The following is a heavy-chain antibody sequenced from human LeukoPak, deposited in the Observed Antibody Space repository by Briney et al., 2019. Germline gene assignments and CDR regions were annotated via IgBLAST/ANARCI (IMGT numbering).Heavy chain of an antibody. V-gene: IGHV4-59*08. Sequence: SETLSLTCTVSGDSISSYYWSWIRQPPGKGLEWIGYIYFSGSTNYNPSLKSRVTISVDTSKNQFSLKLSSVTAADTAVYYCARASITMIVYFDYWGQGTLVTVSS. D-gene: IGHD3-22*01. J-gene: IGHJ4*02. CDR3: ARASITMIVYFDY. CDR1: GDSISSYY. CDR2: IYFSGST.